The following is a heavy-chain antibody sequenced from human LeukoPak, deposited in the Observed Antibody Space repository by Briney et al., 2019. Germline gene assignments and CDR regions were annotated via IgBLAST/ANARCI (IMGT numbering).Heavy chain of an antibody. J-gene: IGHJ4*02. CDR1: GGSISSYY. CDR2: INHSGST. CDR3: ARRGPVAGNFDY. V-gene: IGHV4-34*01. Sequence: NASETLSLTCTVSGGSISSYYWSWIRQPPGKGLEWIGEINHSGSTNYNPSLKSRVTISVDTSKNQFSLKLSSVTAADTAVYYCARRGPVAGNFDYWGQGTLVTVSS. D-gene: IGHD6-19*01.